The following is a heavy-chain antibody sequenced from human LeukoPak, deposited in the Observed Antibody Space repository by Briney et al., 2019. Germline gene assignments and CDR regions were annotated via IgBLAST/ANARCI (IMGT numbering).Heavy chain of an antibody. D-gene: IGHD4-17*01. CDR2: IKQGGTEK. V-gene: IGHV3-7*01. Sequence: GGSLRLSCAASGFTFSSHWMTWVRQPPGKGLEWVAGIKQGGTEKYYADSVKGRFTVSRDNAKNSLYLQMNSLSADDTAVYFCARGANDGDRVDFLDSWGRGTKVTVSS. J-gene: IGHJ4*02. CDR1: GFTFSSHW. CDR3: ARGANDGDRVDFLDS.